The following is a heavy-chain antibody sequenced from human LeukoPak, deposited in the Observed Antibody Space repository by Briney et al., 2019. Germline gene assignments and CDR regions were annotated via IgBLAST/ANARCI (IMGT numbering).Heavy chain of an antibody. V-gene: IGHV5-51*01. D-gene: IGHD6-13*01. CDR2: IYAGDSDT. CDR3: ARRFGYRSSWSDYWYFDL. CDR1: GYSFTSYW. J-gene: IGHJ2*01. Sequence: GESLKISCKGSGYSFTSYWIGWVRQMPGKGLEWMGIIYAGDSDTRYSPSFQGQVTISADKSISTAYLQWSSLKASDTAMYYCARRFGYRSSWSDYWYFDLWGRGTRVSVSS.